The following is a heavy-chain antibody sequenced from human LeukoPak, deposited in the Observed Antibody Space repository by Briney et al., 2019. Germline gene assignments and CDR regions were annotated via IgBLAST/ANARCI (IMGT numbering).Heavy chain of an antibody. V-gene: IGHV4-59*01. CDR1: GGSISSYY. CDR3: ARDSSGWYEGAFDI. D-gene: IGHD6-19*01. CDR2: IYYSGST. Sequence: SETLSLTSTVSGGSISSYYWSWIRQPPGKGLEWIGYIYYSGSTNYNPSLKSRVTISVDTSKNQFSLKLSSVTAADTAVYYCARDSSGWYEGAFDIWGQGTMVTVSS. J-gene: IGHJ3*02.